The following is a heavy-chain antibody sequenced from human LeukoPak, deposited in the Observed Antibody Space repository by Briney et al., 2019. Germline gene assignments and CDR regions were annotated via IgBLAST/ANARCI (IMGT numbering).Heavy chain of an antibody. CDR1: GSSLTTYY. V-gene: IGHV1-46*01. J-gene: IGHJ4*02. Sequence: ASVKVSCKASGSSLTTYYIHWVRQAPGQGLEWIGIINPSSGGTSYAQKFQGRVTMTRDTATSTVYMELSSLRSEDTAVYYCASRAPCSGGSCYMFDYWGQGTLVTVSS. D-gene: IGHD2-15*01. CDR2: INPSSGGT. CDR3: ASRAPCSGGSCYMFDY.